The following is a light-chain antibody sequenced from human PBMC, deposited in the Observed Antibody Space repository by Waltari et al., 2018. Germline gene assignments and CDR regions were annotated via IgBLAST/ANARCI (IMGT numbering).Light chain of an antibody. CDR1: QSSSDY. Sequence: DIQMTQSPSSLSASVGDRVTITCRASQSSSDYLNWYQQKPGKAPKLLIYAASTLQSGVPSRFSGSGSGTDFALTISSLQPEDFATYYCQQSYSFCQGTRLEIK. J-gene: IGKJ5*01. CDR3: QQSYS. V-gene: IGKV1-39*01. CDR2: AAS.